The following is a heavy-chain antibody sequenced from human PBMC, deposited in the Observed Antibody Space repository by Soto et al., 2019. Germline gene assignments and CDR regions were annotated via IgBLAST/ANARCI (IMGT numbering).Heavy chain of an antibody. CDR2: ISSSSSYI. CDR1: GFTFSSYS. D-gene: IGHD4-17*01. Sequence: PGGSLRLSCAASGFTFSSYSMNWVRQAPGKGLEWVSSISSSSSYIYYADSVKGRFTISRDNAKNSLYLQMNSLRAEDTAVYYCARDPKVYTTVSPFDYWGQGTLVTVSS. CDR3: ARDPKVYTTVSPFDY. V-gene: IGHV3-21*01. J-gene: IGHJ4*02.